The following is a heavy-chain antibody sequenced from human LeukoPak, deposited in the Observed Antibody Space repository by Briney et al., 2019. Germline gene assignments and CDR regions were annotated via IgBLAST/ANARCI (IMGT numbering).Heavy chain of an antibody. CDR3: ASSPDFWSGYDFDY. CDR2: IYTSGST. Sequence: KSSETLSLTCTVSGGSISSYYWSWIRQPAGKGLEWIGRIYTSGSTNYNPSLKSRVTMSVDTSKNQFSLKLSSVTAADTAVYYCASSPDFWSGYDFDYWGQGTLVTVSS. V-gene: IGHV4-4*07. D-gene: IGHD3-3*01. CDR1: GGSISSYY. J-gene: IGHJ4*02.